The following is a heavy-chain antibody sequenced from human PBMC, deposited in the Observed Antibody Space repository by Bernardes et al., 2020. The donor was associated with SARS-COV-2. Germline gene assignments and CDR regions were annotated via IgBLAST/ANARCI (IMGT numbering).Heavy chain of an antibody. V-gene: IGHV3-66*04. CDR3: TRLSWGDWYFDL. D-gene: IGHD3-16*01. Sequence: GASLRLSCAASGFTVSRSYLGWVRKAPGKGLEWVSVINSGGYSRYYADSVKGRFTISRDKPKNTLLLQMDSLRAEDTALYYCTRLSWGDWYFDLWGRGTLVTVAS. CDR2: INSGGYSR. CDR1: GFTVSRSY. J-gene: IGHJ2*01.